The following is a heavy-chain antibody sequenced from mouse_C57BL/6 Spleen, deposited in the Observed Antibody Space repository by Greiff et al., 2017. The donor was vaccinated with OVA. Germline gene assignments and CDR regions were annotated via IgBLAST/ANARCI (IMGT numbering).Heavy chain of an antibody. CDR2: IRSKSNNYAT. CDR1: GFSFNTYA. V-gene: IGHV10-1*01. J-gene: IGHJ2*01. D-gene: IGHD4-1*01. Sequence: EVKLVESGGGLVQPKGSLKLSCAASGFSFNTYAMNWVRQAPGKGLEWVARIRSKSNNYATYYADSVKDRFTISRDDSESMLYLQMNNLKTEDTAMYYCVRHDWDEDYWGQGTTLTVSS. CDR3: VRHDWDEDY.